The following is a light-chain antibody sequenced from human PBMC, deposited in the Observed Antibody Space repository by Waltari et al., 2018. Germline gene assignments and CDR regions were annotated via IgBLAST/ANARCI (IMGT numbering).Light chain of an antibody. V-gene: IGLV1-44*01. CDR2: TNN. CDR1: RSNIGSNS. J-gene: IGLJ3*02. CDR3: ASWDDTLNGLWV. Sequence: QSVLTQPPSASGTPGQKVTISCSGSRSNIGSNSVSWYQQVPGTAPKRIIFTNNQRAAGVPGRFSASKSGTSASLAISGLQSEDEADYYCASWDDTLNGLWVFGGGTSLTVL.